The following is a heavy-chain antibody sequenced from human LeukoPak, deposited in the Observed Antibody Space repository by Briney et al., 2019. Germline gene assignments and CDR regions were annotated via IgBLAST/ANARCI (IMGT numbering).Heavy chain of an antibody. V-gene: IGHV5-51*01. CDR2: IYPGDSDT. Sequence: GESLKISCKGSGYSSTSYWIGWVRQMPGKGLEWMGIIYPGDSDTRYSPSFQGQVTISADKSISTAYLQWSSLKASDTAMYYCARQGIYYGSGSYSFDYWGQGTLVTVSS. J-gene: IGHJ4*02. CDR3: ARQGIYYGSGSYSFDY. D-gene: IGHD3-10*01. CDR1: GYSSTSYW.